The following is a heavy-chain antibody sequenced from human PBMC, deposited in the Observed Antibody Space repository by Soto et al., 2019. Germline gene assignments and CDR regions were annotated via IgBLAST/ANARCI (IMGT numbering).Heavy chain of an antibody. V-gene: IGHV3-66*01. Sequence: EVQLVESGGGLVQPGGSLRLSCAASGFTVSSNYMSWVRQAPGKGLELVAVIYSGGSTYYADSVKGRFTISRDNSKNTLYLQMNSLRAEDTAVYDCARIKRGGGYCSGGSCYRFDAFDIWGQGTMVTVSS. J-gene: IGHJ3*02. CDR2: IYSGGST. CDR1: GFTVSSNY. CDR3: ARIKRGGGYCSGGSCYRFDAFDI. D-gene: IGHD2-15*01.